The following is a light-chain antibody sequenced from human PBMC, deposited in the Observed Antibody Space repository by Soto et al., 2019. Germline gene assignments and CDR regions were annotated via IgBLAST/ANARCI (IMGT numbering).Light chain of an antibody. V-gene: IGLV2-14*01. CDR1: SGDVGGYNF. CDR3: SSYTSSSTLN. J-gene: IGLJ1*01. Sequence: QSALTQPASVSGSPGQSSTISCTGTSGDVGGYNFVSWYQQHPGKAPKLMIYEVSNRPSGVSNRFSGSKSGNTASLTISGLQAEDEADYYCSSYTSSSTLNFGTGTK. CDR2: EVS.